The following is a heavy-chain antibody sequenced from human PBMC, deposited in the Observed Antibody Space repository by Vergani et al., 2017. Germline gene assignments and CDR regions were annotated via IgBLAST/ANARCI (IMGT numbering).Heavy chain of an antibody. V-gene: IGHV3-33*06. D-gene: IGHD1-20*01. Sequence: QVQLVESGGGVVQPGRSLRLSCAASGFTFSSYGMHWVRQAPGKGLEWVAVIWYDGSNKDYADSVKGRVTISRDNSKNTLYLQMNSLRAEDTAVYYCAKDRGRYNWNDWCHNWFDPWGQGTLVTVSS. CDR3: AKDRGRYNWNDWCHNWFDP. J-gene: IGHJ5*02. CDR1: GFTFSSYG. CDR2: IWYDGSNK.